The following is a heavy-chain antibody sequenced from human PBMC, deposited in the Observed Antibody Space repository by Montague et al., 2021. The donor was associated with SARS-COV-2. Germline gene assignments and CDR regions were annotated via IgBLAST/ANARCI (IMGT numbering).Heavy chain of an antibody. J-gene: IGHJ5*02. Sequence: SETLSLSCTVSGGSISSTSYYWGWIRQPPGKGLEWIGSIYYSGSTYYNPSLKSRVTISVDTSKNQSSLKLSSMTAADTAVYYCVRQPGQWLPREWFWFDPWGQGTLVTVSS. CDR1: GGSISSTSYY. CDR3: VRQPGQWLPREWFWFDP. CDR2: IYYSGST. D-gene: IGHD6-19*01. V-gene: IGHV4-39*01.